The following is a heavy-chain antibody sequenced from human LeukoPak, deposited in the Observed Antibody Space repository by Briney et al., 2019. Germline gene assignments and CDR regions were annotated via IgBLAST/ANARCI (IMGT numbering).Heavy chain of an antibody. CDR3: ARDPVEWEQLLDY. V-gene: IGHV3-7*01. J-gene: IGHJ4*02. D-gene: IGHD1-26*01. CDR1: GFTFSRNA. Sequence: GGSLRLSCAASGFTFSRNAMNWVRQAPGRRPEWVANMNKDGSEKYYADSVKGRFTISRDNVRSSVYLQMNSLRVEDTAVYYCARDPVEWEQLLDYWGQGTLVTVSS. CDR2: MNKDGSEK.